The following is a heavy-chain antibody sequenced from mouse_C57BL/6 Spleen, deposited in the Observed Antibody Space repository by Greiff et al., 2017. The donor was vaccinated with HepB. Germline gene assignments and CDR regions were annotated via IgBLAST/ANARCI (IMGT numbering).Heavy chain of an antibody. J-gene: IGHJ2*01. V-gene: IGHV1-64*01. CDR2: FHPNSGST. D-gene: IGHD2-5*01. Sequence: QVQLKQPGAELVKPGASVKLSCKASGYTFTSYWMHWVKQRPGQGLEWIGMFHPNSGSTNYNEKFKSKATLTVDKSSSTAYMQLSSLTSEDSAVYYCPYSSGYYFDYWGQGTTLTVSS. CDR3: PYSSGYYFDY. CDR1: GYTFTSYW.